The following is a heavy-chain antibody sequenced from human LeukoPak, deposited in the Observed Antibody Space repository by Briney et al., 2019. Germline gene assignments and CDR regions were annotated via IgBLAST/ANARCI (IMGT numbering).Heavy chain of an antibody. D-gene: IGHD1-26*01. J-gene: IGHJ4*02. V-gene: IGHV5-10-1*01. CDR3: VWAFVY. Sequence: LGESLRISCKGSGYRFTSYWISWVRQMPGKGREWMGRIDPSDSYTNYSPSFQGHVTLSADNSVSTAYLQWSSLKASDTAMYYCVWAFVYWGQGTLVTVSS. CDR2: IDPSDSYT. CDR1: GYRFTSYW.